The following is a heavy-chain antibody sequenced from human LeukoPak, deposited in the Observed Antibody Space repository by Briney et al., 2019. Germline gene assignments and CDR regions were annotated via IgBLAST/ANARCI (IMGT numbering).Heavy chain of an antibody. J-gene: IGHJ6*02. V-gene: IGHV3-33*01. D-gene: IGHD1-1*01. CDR1: GFTFSSYG. CDR2: IWYDGSNK. Sequence: QPGRSLRLSCAASGFTFSSYGMHWVRQAPGKGLEWVADIWYDGSNKYYADSVKGRFTISRDNSKNTLYLQMNSLRAEGAAVYYCARDATTTPYYGMDVWGQGTTVTVSS. CDR3: ARDATTTPYYGMDV.